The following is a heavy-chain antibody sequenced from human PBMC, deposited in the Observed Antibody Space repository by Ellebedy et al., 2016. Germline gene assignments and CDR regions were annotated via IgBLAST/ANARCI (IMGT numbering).Heavy chain of an antibody. CDR3: ARERGVVVVAGGSSGLFNP. CDR1: GYTFTGYY. CDR2: INPNSGGT. Sequence: ASVKVSXXASGYTFTGYYMHWVRQAPGQGLEWMGWINPNSGGTNYAQKFQGRVTMTRDTSISTAYMELSRLRSDDTAVYYCARERGVVVVAGGSSGLFNPWGQGTLVTVSS. D-gene: IGHD2-15*01. V-gene: IGHV1-2*02. J-gene: IGHJ5*02.